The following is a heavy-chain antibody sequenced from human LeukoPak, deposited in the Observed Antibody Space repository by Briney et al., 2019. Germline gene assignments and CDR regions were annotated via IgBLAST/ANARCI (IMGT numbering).Heavy chain of an antibody. D-gene: IGHD2-21*02. CDR3: ASYSAYCGGDCYPAHDAFDI. CDR1: GYTFTSYA. CDR2: INAGNGNT. J-gene: IGHJ3*02. V-gene: IGHV1-3*01. Sequence: ASVKVSCKASGYTFTSYAMHWVRQAPGQRLEWMGWINAGNGNTKYSQKFQGRVTIARDTSASTAYMELSSLGSEDTAVYYCASYSAYCGGDCYPAHDAFDIWGQGTMVTVSS.